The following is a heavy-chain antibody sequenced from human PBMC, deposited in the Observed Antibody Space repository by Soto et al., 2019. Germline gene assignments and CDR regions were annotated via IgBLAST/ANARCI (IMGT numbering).Heavy chain of an antibody. CDR2: ISRRGGTI. CDR3: ARDYTGADSRGWFDP. V-gene: IGHV3-11*01. D-gene: IGHD1-26*01. CDR1: GFTFSDYY. J-gene: IGHJ5*02. Sequence: QVQLGESGGGLVKPGGSLRLSCEASGFTFSDYYMSWIRQAPGKGLEWVSYISRRGGTIYYADSGKGRFTISRENAKNSLYLQMKSLRAEDTAVYYCARDYTGADSRGWFDPWGQGNLVTVSS.